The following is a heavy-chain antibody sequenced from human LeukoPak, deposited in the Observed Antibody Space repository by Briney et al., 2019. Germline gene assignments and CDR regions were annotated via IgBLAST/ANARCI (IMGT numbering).Heavy chain of an antibody. CDR3: ARDGTSYYYDSSGQGNLDY. V-gene: IGHV1-2*02. CDR1: GYTFTGYY. D-gene: IGHD3-22*01. J-gene: IGHJ4*02. Sequence: ASVKVSCKASGYTFTGYYMHWVRQAPGQGLEWMGWINPNSGGTNYAQKFQGRVTMTRDTSISTAYMKLSRLRSDDTAVYYCARDGTSYYYDSSGQGNLDYWGQGTLVTVSS. CDR2: INPNSGGT.